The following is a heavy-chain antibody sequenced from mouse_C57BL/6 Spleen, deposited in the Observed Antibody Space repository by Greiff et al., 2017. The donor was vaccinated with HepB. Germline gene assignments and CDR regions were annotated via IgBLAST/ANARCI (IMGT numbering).Heavy chain of an antibody. V-gene: IGHV1-82*01. CDR3: ARSPLYYDYDEFAY. CDR2: IYPGDGDT. D-gene: IGHD2-4*01. CDR1: GYAFSSSW. Sequence: VKLQESGPELVKPGASVKISCKASGYAFSSSWMNWVKQRPGKGLEWIGRIYPGDGDTNYNGKFKGKATLTADKSSSTAYMQLSSLTSEDSAVYFCARSPLYYDYDEFAYWGQGTLVTVSA. J-gene: IGHJ3*01.